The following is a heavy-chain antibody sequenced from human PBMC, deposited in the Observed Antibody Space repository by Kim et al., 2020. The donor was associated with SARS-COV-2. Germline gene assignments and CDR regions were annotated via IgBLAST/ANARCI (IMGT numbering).Heavy chain of an antibody. J-gene: IGHJ3*02. CDR3: ARAGQTCSSTSCPDAPGAFDI. CDR2: ISAYNGNT. Sequence: ASVKVSCKASGYTFTSYGISWVRQAPGQGLEWMGWISAYNGNTNYAQKLQGRVTMTTDTSTSTAYMELRSLRSDDTAVYYCARAGQTCSSTSCPDAPGAFDIWGQGTMVTVSS. V-gene: IGHV1-18*01. CDR1: GYTFTSYG. D-gene: IGHD2-2*01.